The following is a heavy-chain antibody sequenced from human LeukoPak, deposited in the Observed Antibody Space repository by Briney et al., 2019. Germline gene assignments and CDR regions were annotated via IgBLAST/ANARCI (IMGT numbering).Heavy chain of an antibody. CDR3: ASEVAAAGYNWFDP. V-gene: IGHV1-2*02. Sequence: ASVKVSCKASGYTFTGYYMHWVRQAPGQGLEWMGWINPNSGGTNYAQKFQGRVTMTRDTSISTAYMELSRLRSDDTAVYYCASEVAAAGYNWFDPWGQGTLVTVSS. D-gene: IGHD6-13*01. J-gene: IGHJ5*02. CDR2: INPNSGGT. CDR1: GYTFTGYY.